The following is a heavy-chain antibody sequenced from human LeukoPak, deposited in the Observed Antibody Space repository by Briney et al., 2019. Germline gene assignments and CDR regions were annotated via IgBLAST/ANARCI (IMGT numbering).Heavy chain of an antibody. D-gene: IGHD1-26*01. CDR3: AAESGSYISAFDY. V-gene: IGHV4-59*08. Sequence: KPSETLSLTCTVSGGSISSYYWSWIRQPPGKGLEWIGYIYYSGSTNYNPSLKSRVTISVDTSKNQFSLKLSSVTAADTAVYYCAAESGSYISAFDYWGQGTLVTVSS. CDR2: IYYSGST. J-gene: IGHJ4*02. CDR1: GGSISSYY.